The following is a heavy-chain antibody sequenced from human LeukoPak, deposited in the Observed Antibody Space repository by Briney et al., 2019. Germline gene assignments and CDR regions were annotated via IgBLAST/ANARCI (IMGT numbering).Heavy chain of an antibody. CDR2: ISYGGSNK. Sequence: GRSLRLSCAASGFTFSSYAMHWVRQAPGKGLEWVAVISYGGSNKYYADSVKGRFTISRDNSKNTLFLQMNSLRAEDTAVYYCARAGGAAADTPYFDSWGQETLVTVSS. J-gene: IGHJ4*02. CDR3: ARAGGAAADTPYFDS. CDR1: GFTFSSYA. V-gene: IGHV3-30*04. D-gene: IGHD6-13*01.